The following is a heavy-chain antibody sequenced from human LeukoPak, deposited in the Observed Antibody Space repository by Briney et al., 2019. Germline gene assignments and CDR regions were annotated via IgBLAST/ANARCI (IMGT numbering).Heavy chain of an antibody. CDR2: ISYDQSAK. Sequence: GGSLRLSCAASGFTFSSYAMHWVRQAPGKGLEWVAVISYDQSAKYYADSVKGRFTLSRDNSRSTLDLQMNSLRAEDTAVYYCARELAPAISNYFNYWGQGTLVTVSS. V-gene: IGHV3-30-3*01. J-gene: IGHJ4*02. CDR1: GFTFSSYA. D-gene: IGHD2-2*01. CDR3: ARELAPAISNYFNY.